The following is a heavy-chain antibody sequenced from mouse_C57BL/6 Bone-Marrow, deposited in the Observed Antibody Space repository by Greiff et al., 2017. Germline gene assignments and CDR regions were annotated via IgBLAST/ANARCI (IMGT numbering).Heavy chain of an antibody. CDR1: GYTFTSYW. Sequence: QVQLKEPGAELVKPGASVKLSCKASGYTFTSYWMQWVKQRPGQGLEWIGEIDPSDSYTNYNQKFKGKATLTVDTSSSTAYMQLSSLTSEDSAVYYCARGDYGYDGPCWYFDVWGTGTTVTVSS. CDR2: IDPSDSYT. V-gene: IGHV1-50*01. CDR3: ARGDYGYDGPCWYFDV. J-gene: IGHJ1*03. D-gene: IGHD2-2*01.